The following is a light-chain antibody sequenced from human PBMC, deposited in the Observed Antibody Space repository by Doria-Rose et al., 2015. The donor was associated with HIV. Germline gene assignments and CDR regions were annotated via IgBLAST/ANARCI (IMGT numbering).Light chain of an antibody. Sequence: TQSPGTLSLSPGERATLSCRASQSFSSTYLAWYQQKPGQAPSLLIYDGSTRATGIPDRFSASGSGTDFTLTANRLEPEDFALYYRHQYGTSWTFGQGTKVGI. CDR1: QSFSSTY. CDR3: HQYGTSWT. J-gene: IGKJ1*01. V-gene: IGKV3-20*01. CDR2: DGS.